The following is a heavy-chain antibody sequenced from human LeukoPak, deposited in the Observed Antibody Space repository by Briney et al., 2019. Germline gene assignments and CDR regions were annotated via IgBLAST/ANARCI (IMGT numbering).Heavy chain of an antibody. V-gene: IGHV1-46*01. CDR3: ARDHGQWVVRGSLDY. J-gene: IGHJ4*02. CDR1: GYTFTSYY. D-gene: IGHD6-19*01. Sequence: GASVTGSSTASGYTFTSYYMHWVRQAPGQGLEWMGIINPSGGSTSYAQKFQGRVTMTTDTSTTTVYMELSSLGFEDTAVYYCARDHGQWVVRGSLDYWGQGTLVTVSS. CDR2: INPSGGST.